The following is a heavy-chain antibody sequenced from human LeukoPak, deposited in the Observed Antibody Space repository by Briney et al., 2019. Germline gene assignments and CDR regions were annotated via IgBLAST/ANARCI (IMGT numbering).Heavy chain of an antibody. J-gene: IGHJ4*02. CDR1: GFTVSSNY. Sequence: QTGGSLRLSCAASGFTVSSNYMSWVRQAPGKGLEWVSVIYSGGSTYYADSVKGRFTISRDNSKNTLYLQMNSLRAEDTAVYYCARVKKSDYYDSSGYYVFDHWGQGTLVTVSS. CDR2: IYSGGST. V-gene: IGHV3-53*01. D-gene: IGHD3-22*01. CDR3: ARVKKSDYYDSSGYYVFDH.